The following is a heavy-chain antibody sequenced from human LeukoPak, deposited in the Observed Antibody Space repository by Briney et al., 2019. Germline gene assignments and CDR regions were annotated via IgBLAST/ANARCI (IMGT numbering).Heavy chain of an antibody. J-gene: IGHJ3*02. CDR2: INSDGSSR. CDR3: ARVGDSSGWYDSFDI. CDR1: GFTFSSYW. V-gene: IGHV3-74*01. Sequence: PGGSLRLSCAASGFTFSSYWMHWVRQAPGKGLVWISRINSDGSSRSYADSVKGRFTISRDNAKNTLYLQMNSLRVEDTAVYYCARVGDSSGWYDSFDIWGQGTMVTVSS. D-gene: IGHD6-19*01.